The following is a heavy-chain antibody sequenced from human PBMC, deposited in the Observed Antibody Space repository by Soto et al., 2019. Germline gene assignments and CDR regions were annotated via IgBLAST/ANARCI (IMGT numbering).Heavy chain of an antibody. V-gene: IGHV4-59*01. CDR3: ARVCGARVNASDF. CDR1: AASISSNY. Sequence: PSETLSLTYTVSAASISSNYWSWIRQPPGKGLKRIGNIFYSGSSKYNPSLTSRVTGSVETSKNQFSLRRNAVIAAEMAVYYCARVCGARVNASDFWGQGTMVIGSS. D-gene: IGHD1-26*01. J-gene: IGHJ3*01. CDR2: IFYSGSS.